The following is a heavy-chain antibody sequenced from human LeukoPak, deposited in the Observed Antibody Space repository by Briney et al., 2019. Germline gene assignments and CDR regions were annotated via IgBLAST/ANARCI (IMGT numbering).Heavy chain of an antibody. Sequence: AGGSLRLSCAASGFTFSSYSMNWVRQAPGKGLEWVSSISSSSSYIYYADSVKGRFTISRDNAKNSLYLQMNSLRAEDTAVYYCARESSIVVVTAPDYWGQGTLVTVSS. D-gene: IGHD2-21*02. J-gene: IGHJ4*02. V-gene: IGHV3-21*01. CDR2: ISSSSSYI. CDR1: GFTFSSYS. CDR3: ARESSIVVVTAPDY.